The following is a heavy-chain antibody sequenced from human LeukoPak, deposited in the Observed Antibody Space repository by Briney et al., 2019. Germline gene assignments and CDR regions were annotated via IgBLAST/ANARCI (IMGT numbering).Heavy chain of an antibody. J-gene: IGHJ4*02. CDR1: GYTFTSYY. CDR2: INPSGGST. Sequence: ASVKVSCNTSGYTFTSYYFHWVRQAPGQGLGWMGIINPSGGSTSYAQKFQRRVAMTRATSTSTVYMELTSLSSEDTAVYYCARALYCSGSSCYSSASDYWGQGTLVTVSS. D-gene: IGHD2-15*01. V-gene: IGHV1-46*01. CDR3: ARALYCSGSSCYSSASDY.